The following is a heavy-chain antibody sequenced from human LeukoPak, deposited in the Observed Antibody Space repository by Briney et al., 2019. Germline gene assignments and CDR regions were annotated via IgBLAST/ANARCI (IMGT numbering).Heavy chain of an antibody. Sequence: PGGSLRLSCAASGFTFSSYEMNWARQAPGKGLEWVAFISYDGSNKYYVDSVKGRFTISRDNSKNTLYLQMNSLRAEDTAVYFCAKVGGVVIPGSYWGQGTLVTISS. CDR3: AKVGGVVIPGSY. CDR1: GFTFSSYE. J-gene: IGHJ4*02. D-gene: IGHD3-3*01. CDR2: ISYDGSNK. V-gene: IGHV3-30*18.